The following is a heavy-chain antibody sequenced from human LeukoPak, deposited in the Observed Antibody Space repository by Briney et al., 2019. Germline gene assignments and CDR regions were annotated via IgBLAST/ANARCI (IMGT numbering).Heavy chain of an antibody. V-gene: IGHV4-39*07. J-gene: IGHJ4*02. CDR1: GGSISSSSYY. CDR2: IYYSGST. D-gene: IGHD3-10*01. Sequence: SETLSLTCTVSGGSISSSSYYWGWIRQPPGKGLEWIGSIYYSGSTYYNPSLKSRVTISVDTSKNQFSLKLSSVTAADTAVYYCARAQNYYGSGSYFGYWGQGTLVTVSS. CDR3: ARAQNYYGSGSYFGY.